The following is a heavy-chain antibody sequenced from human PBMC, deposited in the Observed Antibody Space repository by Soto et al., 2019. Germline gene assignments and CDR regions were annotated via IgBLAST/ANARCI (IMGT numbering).Heavy chain of an antibody. Sequence: SVKVSCKASGGTFSSYAISWVRQAPGQGLEWMGGIIPIFGTANYAQKFQGRVTITADESTSTAYMELSSLRSEDTAVYYCARDPNPHYDFWSGYGPGGDYWGQGTLVTVSS. CDR1: GGTFSSYA. CDR2: IIPIFGTA. J-gene: IGHJ4*02. CDR3: ARDPNPHYDFWSGYGPGGDY. V-gene: IGHV1-69*13. D-gene: IGHD3-3*01.